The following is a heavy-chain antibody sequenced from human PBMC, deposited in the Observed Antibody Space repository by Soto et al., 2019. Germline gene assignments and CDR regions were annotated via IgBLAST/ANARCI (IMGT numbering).Heavy chain of an antibody. J-gene: IGHJ2*01. V-gene: IGHV3-23*01. Sequence: DVQLLESGGGLVQPGGSLRLSCAASGFTFRSYAMSWVRQAPGKGLEWVSGISGSGISTHYADSVKGRFTVSRDNSKNTLYLQMNRLRAEDTAVYNCAKEPVGPDRYFDLWGRGTLVTVSS. CDR2: ISGSGIST. CDR3: AKEPVGPDRYFDL. CDR1: GFTFRSYA.